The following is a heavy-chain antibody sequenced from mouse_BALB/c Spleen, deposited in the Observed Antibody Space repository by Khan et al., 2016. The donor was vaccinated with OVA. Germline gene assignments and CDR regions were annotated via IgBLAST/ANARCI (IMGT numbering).Heavy chain of an antibody. V-gene: IGHV3-8*02. Sequence: EVQLQESGPSLVQPSQTLSLTCSVTGDSISSGYWSWIRKFPGNKLEYMGYMISSGYTYYNPSLKSRISITRHTSKNQYYLQLISLTTEDTATYYCARATYRYAFAYWGQGTLVTVSA. J-gene: IGHJ3*01. D-gene: IGHD2-14*01. CDR3: ARATYRYAFAY. CDR2: MISSGYT. CDR1: GDSISSGY.